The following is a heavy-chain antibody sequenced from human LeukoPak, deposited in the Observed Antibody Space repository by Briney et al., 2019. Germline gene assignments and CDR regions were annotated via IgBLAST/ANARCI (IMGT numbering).Heavy chain of an antibody. J-gene: IGHJ6*02. D-gene: IGHD2-15*01. CDR3: AKVPPAGYCSGGSCFLKSYYYYGMDV. Sequence: GGSLRLSCAASGFTVSSNYMSWVRQAPGKGLEWVSVIYSGGSTYYADSVKGRFTISRDNSKNTLYLQMNSLRAEDTAVYYCAKVPPAGYCSGGSCFLKSYYYYGMDVWGQGTTVTVSS. CDR1: GFTVSSNY. V-gene: IGHV3-66*01. CDR2: IYSGGST.